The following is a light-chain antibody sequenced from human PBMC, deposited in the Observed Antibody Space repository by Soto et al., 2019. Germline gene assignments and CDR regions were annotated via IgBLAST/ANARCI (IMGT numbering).Light chain of an antibody. CDR2: DAS. Sequence: DIQMTQSPSTLSASVGDRVTITCRASQSISSLLSWYQQKPGKAPKLLIYDASSLESGVPSRFRGSGSGTEFTLTISSLQPDDFETYYCQQYNSYRWTFGQGTKVDIK. J-gene: IGKJ1*01. CDR1: QSISSL. V-gene: IGKV1-5*01. CDR3: QQYNSYRWT.